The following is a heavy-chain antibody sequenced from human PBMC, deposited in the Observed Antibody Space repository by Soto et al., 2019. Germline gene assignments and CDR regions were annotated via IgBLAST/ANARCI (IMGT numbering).Heavy chain of an antibody. CDR1: GGSISSYY. CDR2: IYTSGST. Sequence: SETLSLTCTVSGGSISSYYWSWIRQPAGKGLEWIGRIYTSGSTNYNPSLKSRVTMSVDTSKNQFSLKLSSVTAADTAVYYCARETLSSGWYDSYYYYYGMDVWGQGTTVTVSS. CDR3: ARETLSSGWYDSYYYYYGMDV. D-gene: IGHD6-19*01. V-gene: IGHV4-4*07. J-gene: IGHJ6*02.